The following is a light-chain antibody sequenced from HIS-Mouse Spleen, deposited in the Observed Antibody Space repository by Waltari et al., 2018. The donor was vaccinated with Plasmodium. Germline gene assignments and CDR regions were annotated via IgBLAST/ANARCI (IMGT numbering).Light chain of an antibody. J-gene: IGLJ3*02. Sequence: SYELTQPPSVSVSPGQTASITCSGDKLGDKYACWYQQKPGQSPVLVIYQDSKRPSGIPGRFSGSNSRNTAALAISGIGSVDECDYACAAWDDSLSGCVFGGGNKLTVL. CDR3: AAWDDSLSGCV. CDR2: QDS. V-gene: IGLV3-1*01. CDR1: KLGDKY.